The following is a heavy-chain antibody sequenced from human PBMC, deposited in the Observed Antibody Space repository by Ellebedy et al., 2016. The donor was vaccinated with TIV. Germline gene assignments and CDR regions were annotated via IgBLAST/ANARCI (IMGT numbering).Heavy chain of an antibody. D-gene: IGHD6-19*01. CDR2: IYYSGST. V-gene: IGHV4-59*12. Sequence: GSLRLSXTVSGGSISSYYWSWIRQPPGKGLEWIGYIYYSGSTNYNPSLKSRVSISVDTSKNQFSLKLSSVTAADTAVYYCARGRGAVARDYWGQGTLVTVSS. CDR3: ARGRGAVARDY. J-gene: IGHJ4*02. CDR1: GGSISSYY.